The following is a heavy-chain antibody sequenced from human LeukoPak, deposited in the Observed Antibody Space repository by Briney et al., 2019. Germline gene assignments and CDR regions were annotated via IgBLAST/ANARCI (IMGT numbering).Heavy chain of an antibody. CDR1: GFTFGDYA. D-gene: IGHD3-22*01. CDR2: IGSKAYGGTT. Sequence: PGGSLRLSCTASGFTFGDYAMSWVRQAPGKGLEWVGFIGSKAYGGTTEYAASVKGRFTISRDDSKSIAYLQMNGLKTEDTAVYYCTRVRYYYDSTGTNWFDPWGQGTLVTVSS. J-gene: IGHJ5*02. CDR3: TRVRYYYDSTGTNWFDP. V-gene: IGHV3-49*04.